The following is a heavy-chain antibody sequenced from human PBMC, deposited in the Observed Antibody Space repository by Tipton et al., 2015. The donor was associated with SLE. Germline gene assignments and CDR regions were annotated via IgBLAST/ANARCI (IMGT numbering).Heavy chain of an antibody. CDR3: ARAIGVNYFNL. V-gene: IGHV4-39*07. J-gene: IGHJ4*02. Sequence: TLSLTCIVSGDSISSSSYYWGWIRQPPGKGLEWIGNINYSGTTYYNPSLKTRVTVSVDTSKVQFSLRLTSMTAADTAVYFCARAIGVNYFNLWGQGTLVTVSS. CDR1: GDSISSSSYY. D-gene: IGHD3-16*01. CDR2: INYSGTT.